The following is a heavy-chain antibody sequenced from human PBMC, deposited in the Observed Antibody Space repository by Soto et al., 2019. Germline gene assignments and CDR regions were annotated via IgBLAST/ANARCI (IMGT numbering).Heavy chain of an antibody. Sequence: GGSLRLSCAASGFTFSRFELHWVRQAPGKGLEWISYISSSGSTAYYASSVEGRFTISRDNSKNTLYLQMNSLRVEDSAVYYCTREVVTTKWFFDNWGQGILVTVSS. CDR2: ISSSGSTA. J-gene: IGHJ4*02. V-gene: IGHV3-48*03. CDR1: GFTFSRFE. CDR3: TREVVTTKWFFDN. D-gene: IGHD2-8*01.